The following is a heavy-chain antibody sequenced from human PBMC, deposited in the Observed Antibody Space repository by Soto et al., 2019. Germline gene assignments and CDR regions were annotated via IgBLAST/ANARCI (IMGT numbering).Heavy chain of an antibody. CDR3: TTAATTVTTIDY. CDR1: GFTFSNAW. Sequence: SGGSLRLSCAASGFTFSNAWMSWVRQAPGKGLEWVGRIKRKTDGGTTDYAAPVKGRFTISRDDSKNTLYLQMNSLKTEDTAVYYCTTAATTVTTIDYWGQGTLVTVSS. D-gene: IGHD4-17*01. V-gene: IGHV3-15*01. CDR2: IKRKTDGGTT. J-gene: IGHJ4*02.